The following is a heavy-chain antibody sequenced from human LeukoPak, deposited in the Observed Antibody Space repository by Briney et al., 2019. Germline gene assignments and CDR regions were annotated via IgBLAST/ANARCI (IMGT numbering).Heavy chain of an antibody. CDR2: ISSSGSTM. D-gene: IGHD3-10*01. J-gene: IGHJ4*02. CDR1: GFTFSDYY. V-gene: IGHV3-11*01. CDR3: ARDALGSYDY. Sequence: GGSLRLSCAASGFTFSDYYMFWIRQAPRKGLEWISYISSSGSTMYYADSVKGRFTISRDNAKNSLYLQMNSLRAEDTAAYYCARDALGSYDYWGQGTLVTVSS.